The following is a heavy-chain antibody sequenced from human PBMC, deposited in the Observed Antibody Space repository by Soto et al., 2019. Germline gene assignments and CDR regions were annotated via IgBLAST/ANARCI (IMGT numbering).Heavy chain of an antibody. CDR3: ATSTKDCSGGSCYSGGFEY. D-gene: IGHD2-15*01. CDR1: GGSFIFS. V-gene: IGHV4-34*01. Sequence: QVQLQQWGAGLLKPSETLSLTCAVHGGSFIFSWSWIRQPPGKGLEWIGEINRSGTTNYSPSLKSRLTISVDTSKNQFSLKLSSVTAADTAVYYCATSTKDCSGGSCYSGGFEYWGQGNLVTVSS. CDR2: INRSGTT. J-gene: IGHJ4*02.